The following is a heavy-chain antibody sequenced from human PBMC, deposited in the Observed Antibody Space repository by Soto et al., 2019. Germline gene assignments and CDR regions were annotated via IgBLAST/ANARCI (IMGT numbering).Heavy chain of an antibody. Sequence: QVQLQESGPGLVKPSQTLSLTCTVSGGSISSGGYYWSWIRQHPGKGLEWIGYIYYSGSTYYNPSLKIRVTISVATSKNQSSLKLSSVTAADTAVYYCARRYSSGFDYWGQGTLVTVSS. V-gene: IGHV4-31*03. J-gene: IGHJ4*02. CDR3: ARRYSSGFDY. CDR2: IYYSGST. D-gene: IGHD6-19*01. CDR1: GGSISSGGYY.